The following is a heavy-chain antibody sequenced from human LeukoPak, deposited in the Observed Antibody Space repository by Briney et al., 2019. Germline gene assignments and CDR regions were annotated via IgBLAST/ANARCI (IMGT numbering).Heavy chain of an antibody. CDR2: ISSSSSTL. D-gene: IGHD3-10*01. CDR1: GFTFSSYS. Sequence: GGSLRLSCAASGFTFSSYSMNWVRQAPGKGLEWVSYISSSSSTLYYADSVKGRFTISRDNAKNSLYLQMNSLRAEDTAVYYCARDGYYYGSGSYYKVDLDFWGQGTLVTVSS. V-gene: IGHV3-48*01. CDR3: ARDGYYYGSGSYYKVDLDF. J-gene: IGHJ4*02.